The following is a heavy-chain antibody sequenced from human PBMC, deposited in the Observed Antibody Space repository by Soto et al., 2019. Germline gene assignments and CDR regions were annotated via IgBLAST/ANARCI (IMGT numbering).Heavy chain of an antibody. CDR2: SIPIFGTA. Sequence: SGKVSFKASSGTFISYGNRWVRQAPGQGLEWRGGSIPIFGTANYAQKFQGRVTITADESTSTAYMERSRLRAEDTAVYYCARANYYFWSGYGMDVWGQGTTVTVSS. CDR3: ARANYYFWSGYGMDV. CDR1: SGTFISYG. D-gene: IGHD3-3*01. J-gene: IGHJ6*02. V-gene: IGHV1-69*13.